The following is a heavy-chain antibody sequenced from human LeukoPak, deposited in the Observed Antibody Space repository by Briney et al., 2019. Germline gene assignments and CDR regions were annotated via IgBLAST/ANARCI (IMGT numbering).Heavy chain of an antibody. CDR3: AREFRQTYNSGWSLDY. CDR2: IYGGRNNT. Sequence: PGGSLRLSCSVSGFTVSNNYMSWVRQAPGKGLEWVSVIYGGRNNTHYADSVKGRFTISRDNSKNTVYLQMNSLTAEDTDAYYCAREFRQTYNSGWSLDYWGQATLVTVSS. J-gene: IGHJ4*02. CDR1: GFTVSNNY. D-gene: IGHD6-19*01. V-gene: IGHV3-53*01.